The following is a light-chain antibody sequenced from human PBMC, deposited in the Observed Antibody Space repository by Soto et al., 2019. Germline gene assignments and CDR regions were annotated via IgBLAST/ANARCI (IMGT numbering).Light chain of an antibody. CDR3: CSYVDTDTWV. CDR2: EGS. Sequence: QSVLTQPASVSGSPGQSITISCTGTSSDVGSYNLVSWYQQHPGKAPKLMIYEGSKRPSGVSNRFSGSKSGNTASLTISGLQAEDEADYYCCSYVDTDTWVFGGGTKLTVL. CDR1: SSDVGSYNL. V-gene: IGLV2-23*01. J-gene: IGLJ3*02.